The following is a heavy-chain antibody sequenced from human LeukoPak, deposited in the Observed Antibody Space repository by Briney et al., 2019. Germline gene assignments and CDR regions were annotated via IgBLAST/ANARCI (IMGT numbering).Heavy chain of an antibody. CDR2: IDYSGSI. J-gene: IGHJ4*02. V-gene: IGHV4-38-2*02. Sequence: SETLSLTCTVSGYRLSSGYHWGWIRQTPGKGLEWLGSIDYSGSIYDNPSLRGRVTISLDTSKNQVYLKVSSITAADTAVYYCVRSEIDDYSRHWGQGTLVIVSS. CDR1: GYRLSSGYH. D-gene: IGHD4-11*01. CDR3: VRSEIDDYSRH.